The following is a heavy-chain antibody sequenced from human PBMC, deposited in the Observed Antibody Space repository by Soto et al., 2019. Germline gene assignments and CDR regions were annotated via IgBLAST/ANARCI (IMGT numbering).Heavy chain of an antibody. CDR1: TFTSYA. J-gene: IGHJ4*02. Sequence: TFTSYAMHWVRQAPGQGLEWVGWISAYNGNTNFAQKLQDRVTLTTDTSTSTAYMELSSLTSDDTAVYYCARGADGDYWGQGTLVTVSS. CDR2: ISAYNGNT. CDR3: ARGADGDY. V-gene: IGHV1-18*01. D-gene: IGHD6-25*01.